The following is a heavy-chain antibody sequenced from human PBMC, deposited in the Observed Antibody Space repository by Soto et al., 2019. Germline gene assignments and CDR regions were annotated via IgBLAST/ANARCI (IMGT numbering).Heavy chain of an antibody. CDR1: GFTFSSYG. V-gene: IGHV3-33*01. Sequence: GGSLRLSCAASGFTFSSYGMHWVRQAPGKGLEWVAVIWYDGSNKYYADSVKGRFTISRDNSKNTLYLQMNSLRAEDTAVYYCARDRRKWQLVYYYYMDVWGKGTTVTVSS. J-gene: IGHJ6*03. CDR3: ARDRRKWQLVYYYYMDV. D-gene: IGHD6-6*01. CDR2: IWYDGSNK.